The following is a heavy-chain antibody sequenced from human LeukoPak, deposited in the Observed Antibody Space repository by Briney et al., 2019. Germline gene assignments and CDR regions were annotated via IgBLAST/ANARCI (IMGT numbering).Heavy chain of an antibody. CDR3: ARSREPPYDILTGYIV. CDR1: GGTFSSYA. D-gene: IGHD3-9*01. CDR2: IIPIFGTA. Sequence: EASVKVSCKASGGTFSSYAISWVRQAPGQGLEWMGGIIPIFGTANYAQKFQGRVTITADKSTSTAYMELSSLRSEDTAVYYCARSREPPYDILTGYIVWGQGTLFTVSS. V-gene: IGHV1-69*06. J-gene: IGHJ4*02.